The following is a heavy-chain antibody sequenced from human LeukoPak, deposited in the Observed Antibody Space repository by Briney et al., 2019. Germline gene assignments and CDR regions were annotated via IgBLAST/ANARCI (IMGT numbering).Heavy chain of an antibody. CDR3: AREGELGSFDY. V-gene: IGHV4-30-2*01. CDR2: IYRSGST. D-gene: IGHD3-16*01. Sequence: SQTLSPTCAVSGRSISSGGYSWSWIRQPPGKGLEWIGYIYRSGSTYYNPSPQSRVTISVDRSKNQFSLKLSSVTAADTAVYYCAREGELGSFDYWGQGTLVTVSS. CDR1: GRSISSGGYS. J-gene: IGHJ4*02.